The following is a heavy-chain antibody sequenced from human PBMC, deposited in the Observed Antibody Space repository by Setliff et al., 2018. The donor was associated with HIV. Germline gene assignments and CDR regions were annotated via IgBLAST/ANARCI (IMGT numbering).Heavy chain of an antibody. CDR1: GYSISSGSY. J-gene: IGHJ6*03. D-gene: IGHD6-19*01. Sequence: SLTCVVSGYSISSGSYWGWIRQPPGKGLEWIGSIFHSGSTSYNPSLKSRVTISVDKSNNQFSLKLSSVTAADTAVYYCALRDSSGWYNYFMDVWGKGTTVTVSS. CDR3: ALRDSSGWYNYFMDV. CDR2: IFHSGST. V-gene: IGHV4-38-2*01.